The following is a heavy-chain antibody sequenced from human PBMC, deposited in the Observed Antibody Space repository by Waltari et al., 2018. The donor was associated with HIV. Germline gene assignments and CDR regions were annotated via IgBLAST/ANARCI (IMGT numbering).Heavy chain of an antibody. Sequence: QLQLQESGPGLVKPSETLSLTCTVSGGSISSSSYYWGWIRQPPGKGLEWIGSIYYSGSTYYTPSLKSRVTISVDTSKNQFSLKLSAVTAADTAVYYCASGGPGVVTPVWGRGFYDYYYGMDVWGQGTTVTVSS. CDR2: IYYSGST. V-gene: IGHV4-39*07. J-gene: IGHJ6*02. D-gene: IGHD3-16*01. CDR1: GGSISSSSYY. CDR3: ASGGPGVVTPVWGRGFYDYYYGMDV.